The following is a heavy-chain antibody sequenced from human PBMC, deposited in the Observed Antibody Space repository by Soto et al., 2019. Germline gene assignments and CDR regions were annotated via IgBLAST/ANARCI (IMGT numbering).Heavy chain of an antibody. Sequence: SETLSLTCAVYGGSFSGYYWSWIRQPPGKGLEWIGEINHSGSTNYNPSLKSRVTISVDTSKNQFSLKLSSVTAADTAVYYCAEYYDFWSGYLNFDPWGQGTLVTVSS. CDR1: GGSFSGYY. D-gene: IGHD3-3*01. CDR2: INHSGST. V-gene: IGHV4-34*01. J-gene: IGHJ5*02. CDR3: AEYYDFWSGYLNFDP.